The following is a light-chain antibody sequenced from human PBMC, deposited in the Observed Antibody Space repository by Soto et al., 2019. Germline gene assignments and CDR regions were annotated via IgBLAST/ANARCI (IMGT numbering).Light chain of an antibody. J-gene: IGLJ1*01. Sequence: QSVLTQPPSVSGAPGQRVTISCTGSSSNIGAGYDVHWYQQAPGTAPKLLIYGNTNRPSGVPDRFSGSKSGTSASLVITGLQADDEADYYCQSYDNSLSGSYVFGNGTKVTVL. CDR1: SSNIGAGYD. CDR2: GNT. V-gene: IGLV1-40*01. CDR3: QSYDNSLSGSYV.